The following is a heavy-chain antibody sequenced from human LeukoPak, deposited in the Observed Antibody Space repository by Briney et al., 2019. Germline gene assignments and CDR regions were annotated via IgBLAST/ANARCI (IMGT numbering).Heavy chain of an antibody. J-gene: IGHJ4*02. CDR3: ANHFACGSTSCPPFDS. Sequence: GGSLRLSCAASGFTVSSNYMNWVRQAPGKGLEWVSVIYSGGSTFYADSVKGRFTISRDNAKNSLYLQMNSLRVEDTAVYYCANHFACGSTSCPPFDSWGQGTLVTVSS. D-gene: IGHD2-2*01. CDR1: GFTVSSNY. V-gene: IGHV3-53*01. CDR2: IYSGGST.